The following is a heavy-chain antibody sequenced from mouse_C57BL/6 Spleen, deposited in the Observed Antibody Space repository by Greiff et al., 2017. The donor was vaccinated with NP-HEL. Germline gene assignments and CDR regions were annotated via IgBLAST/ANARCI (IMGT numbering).Heavy chain of an antibody. CDR2: IYPRSGNT. V-gene: IGHV1-81*01. CDR1: GYTFTSYG. Sequence: VQLQQSGAELARPGASVKLSCKASGYTFTSYGISWVKQRTGQGLEWIGEIYPRSGNTYYNEKFKGKATLTADKSSSTAYMELRSLTSEDSAVYFCARDDYDDGVFAYWGQGTLVTVSA. J-gene: IGHJ3*01. D-gene: IGHD2-4*01. CDR3: ARDDYDDGVFAY.